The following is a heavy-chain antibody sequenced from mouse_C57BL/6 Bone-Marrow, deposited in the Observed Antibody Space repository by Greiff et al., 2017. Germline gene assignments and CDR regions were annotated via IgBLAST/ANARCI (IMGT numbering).Heavy chain of an antibody. D-gene: IGHD2-4*01. CDR1: GYSFTDYN. CDR3: ARQGDYDYDRRYFDY. J-gene: IGHJ2*01. V-gene: IGHV1-39*01. Sequence: VHVKQSGPELVKPGASVKISCKASGYSFTDYNMNWVKQSNGKSLEWIGVINPNYGTTSYNQKFKDKATLTVDQSSSTAYMQLNSLTSEDSAVYYCARQGDYDYDRRYFDYWGQGTTLTVSS. CDR2: INPNYGTT.